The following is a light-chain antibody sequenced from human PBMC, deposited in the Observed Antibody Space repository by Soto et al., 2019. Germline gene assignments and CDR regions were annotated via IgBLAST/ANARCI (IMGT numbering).Light chain of an antibody. Sequence: DIQMTQSPSSVSASVGDRVTVTCRASQGISPWLAWYQQKPGKAPRLLIYAAYSLQTGVPSRFIGSGSGTDFTLTINSLQPEDFETYYCQQANSFPWTFGQGTKVEIK. CDR1: QGISPW. CDR2: AAY. CDR3: QQANSFPWT. J-gene: IGKJ1*01. V-gene: IGKV1-12*02.